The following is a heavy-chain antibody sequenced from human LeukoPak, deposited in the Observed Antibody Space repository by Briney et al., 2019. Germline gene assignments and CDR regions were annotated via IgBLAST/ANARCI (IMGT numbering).Heavy chain of an antibody. CDR1: GGTFSRYA. CDR3: ARDGDDSSGYYYGRVLDY. D-gene: IGHD3-22*01. V-gene: IGHV1-69*01. Sequence: SVKVSCKAPGGTFSRYAISCVREAPGQGLEWMGGIIPMYGTTNYAQKFQGRVTITADESTSTAYMELSSLRSEDTALYYCARDGDDSSGYYYGRVLDYWGRGTLVTVSS. CDR2: IIPMYGTT. J-gene: IGHJ4*02.